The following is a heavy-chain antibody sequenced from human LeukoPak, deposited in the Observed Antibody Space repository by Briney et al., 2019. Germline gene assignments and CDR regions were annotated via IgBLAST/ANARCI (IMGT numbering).Heavy chain of an antibody. D-gene: IGHD6-13*01. V-gene: IGHV3-49*04. CDR2: IRSKANGGTT. CDR1: GFTFSSAW. CDR3: TRTTSPYSSSFPYYFDY. Sequence: GGSLRLSCAASGFTFSSAWMTWVRQAPGKGLEGVGFIRSKANGGTTEYAASGKGRFTISRDDSKSIAYLQMNSLKTEDTAVYYCTRTTSPYSSSFPYYFDYWGQGTLVTVSS. J-gene: IGHJ4*02.